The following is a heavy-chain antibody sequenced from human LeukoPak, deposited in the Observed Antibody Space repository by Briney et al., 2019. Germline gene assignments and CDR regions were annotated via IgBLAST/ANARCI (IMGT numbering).Heavy chain of an antibody. V-gene: IGHV4-4*07. D-gene: IGHD2-2*01. CDR3: ARGVVPAALYGMDV. Sequence: PSETLSLTCTVSGGSISSYHWGWIRQPAGKGLEWIGRIYTSGSTNYNPSLKSRVTMSVDTSKNQFTLKLSSVTAADTAVYYCARGVVPAALYGMDVWGQGTTVTVSS. CDR2: IYTSGST. CDR1: GGSISSYH. J-gene: IGHJ6*02.